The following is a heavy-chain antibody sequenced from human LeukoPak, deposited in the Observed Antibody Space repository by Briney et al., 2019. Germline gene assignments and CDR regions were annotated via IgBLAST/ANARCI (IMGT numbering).Heavy chain of an antibody. V-gene: IGHV1-2*02. D-gene: IGHD6-19*01. CDR1: GYTFTGYY. CDR3: ARSISPIAVAGPIDY. J-gene: IGHJ4*02. CDR2: INPNSGGT. Sequence: GASVKVSCKASGYTFTGYYMHWVRQAPGQGLEWMGWINPNSGGTNYAQKFQGRVTMTRDTSISTAYVELSRLRSDDTAVYYCARSISPIAVAGPIDYWGQGTLVTVSS.